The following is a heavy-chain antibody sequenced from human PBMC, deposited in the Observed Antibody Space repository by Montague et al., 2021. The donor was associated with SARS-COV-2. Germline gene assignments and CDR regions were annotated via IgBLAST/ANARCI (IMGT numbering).Heavy chain of an antibody. Sequence: SETLSLTCAVYGGSFSGYYWSWTRQPPGKGLEWIGEINHSGSTNYNPPLKSRVTISVDTSKNQFSLKLSSVTAADTAVYYCARGLRQRLLWFGINNWFDPWGQGTLVTVSS. CDR2: INHSGST. J-gene: IGHJ5*02. CDR1: GGSFSGYY. V-gene: IGHV4-34*01. D-gene: IGHD3-10*01. CDR3: ARGLRQRLLWFGINNWFDP.